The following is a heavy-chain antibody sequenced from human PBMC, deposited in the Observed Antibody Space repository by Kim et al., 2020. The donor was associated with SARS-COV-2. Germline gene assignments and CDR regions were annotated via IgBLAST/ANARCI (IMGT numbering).Heavy chain of an antibody. CDR3: AGYSGSYYAGTSRFDP. Sequence: SETLSLTCTVSGGSISSYYWSWIRQPPGKGLEWIGYIYYSGSTNYNPSLKSRVTISVDTSKNQFSLKLSSVTAADTAVYYCAGYSGSYYAGTSRFDPWGQGTLVTVSS. CDR2: IYYSGST. J-gene: IGHJ5*02. CDR1: GGSISSYY. V-gene: IGHV4-59*01. D-gene: IGHD1-26*01.